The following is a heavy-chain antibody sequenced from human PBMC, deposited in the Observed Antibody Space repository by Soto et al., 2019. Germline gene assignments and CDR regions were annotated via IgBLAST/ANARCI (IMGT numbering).Heavy chain of an antibody. CDR3: ARLPYHYCSGGSCYYGMDV. CDR2: VFHTGNT. J-gene: IGHJ6*02. CDR1: GDSMTRSVW. Sequence: SDTLSLTCAVSGDSMTRSVWWTWVRQPPGKGLEWIGEVFHTGNTNYNPSLKSRVTMSVDKSTNEFSLKVTSVTAPDTAMYYCARLPYHYCSGGSCYYGMDVWGQGTTVTVSS. D-gene: IGHD2-15*01. V-gene: IGHV4-4*02.